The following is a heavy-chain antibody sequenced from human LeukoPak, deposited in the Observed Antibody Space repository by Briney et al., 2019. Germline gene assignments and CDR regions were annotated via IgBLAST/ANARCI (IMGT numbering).Heavy chain of an antibody. CDR2: IRYDGSNK. CDR1: GFTFSSNG. D-gene: IGHD3-22*01. CDR3: AKDTDSSGYWMGFFDY. Sequence: PGGSLRLSCVASGFTFSSNGMHWVRQAPGKGLEWVAFIRYDGSNKYYADSVKGRFIISRDNSKNTLYLQMNSLRAEDTAVYYCAKDTDSSGYWMGFFDYWGQGTLVTVSS. V-gene: IGHV3-30*02. J-gene: IGHJ4*02.